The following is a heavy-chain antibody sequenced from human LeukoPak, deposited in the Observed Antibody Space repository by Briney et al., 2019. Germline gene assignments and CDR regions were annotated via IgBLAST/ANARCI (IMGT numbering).Heavy chain of an antibody. J-gene: IGHJ5*02. CDR2: IYYSGST. CDR1: GGSISSYY. Sequence: SETLSLTCTVSGGSISSYYWSWIRQPPGKGLEWIGYIYYSGSTNYNPSLKSRVTISVDTSKNQFSLKLSSETAADTAVYYCARGYCSGGSCYSYWFDPWGQGTLVTVSS. CDR3: ARGYCSGGSCYSYWFDP. D-gene: IGHD2-15*01. V-gene: IGHV4-59*01.